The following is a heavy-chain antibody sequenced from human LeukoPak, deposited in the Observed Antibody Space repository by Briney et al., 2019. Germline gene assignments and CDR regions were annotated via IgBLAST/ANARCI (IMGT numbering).Heavy chain of an antibody. Sequence: PGGSLRLSCSASGFTFSSFAMHWVRQAPGKGLQYVSAISNNGGSTYYADSVMGRFTISRDNSKNTLYLQMSSLRAEDTAVYYCVKDRTGGYFDYWGQGTLVTVSS. V-gene: IGHV3-64D*09. CDR2: ISNNGGST. D-gene: IGHD1-14*01. CDR3: VKDRTGGYFDY. CDR1: GFTFSSFA. J-gene: IGHJ4*02.